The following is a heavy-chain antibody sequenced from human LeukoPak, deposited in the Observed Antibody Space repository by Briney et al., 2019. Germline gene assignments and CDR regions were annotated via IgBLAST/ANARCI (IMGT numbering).Heavy chain of an antibody. J-gene: IGHJ4*02. CDR1: GYSISSGYY. Sequence: SSETLSLTCAVSGYSISSGYYWGWIRQPPGKGLEWIGSIYHSGSTYYNPSLKSRVTISVDMSKNHFSLKLSSVTAADTAVYFCARDRSAIYYGSSGYYPKDYFDYWGQGTLVTVSS. CDR2: IYHSGST. CDR3: ARDRSAIYYGSSGYYPKDYFDY. V-gene: IGHV4-38-2*02. D-gene: IGHD3-22*01.